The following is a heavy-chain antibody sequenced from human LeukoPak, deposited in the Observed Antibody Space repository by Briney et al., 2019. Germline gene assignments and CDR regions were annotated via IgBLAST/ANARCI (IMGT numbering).Heavy chain of an antibody. V-gene: IGHV3-30-3*01. J-gene: IGHJ2*01. D-gene: IGHD4-23*01. Sequence: GGSLRLSCAASGFTFSSYAMHWVRQAPGKGLEWVAVISYDGSNKYYADSVKGRFTTSRDNSKNTLYLQMNGLRAEDTAVYYCARTLLRWYNWYFDLWGRGTLVTVSS. CDR2: ISYDGSNK. CDR3: ARTLLRWYNWYFDL. CDR1: GFTFSSYA.